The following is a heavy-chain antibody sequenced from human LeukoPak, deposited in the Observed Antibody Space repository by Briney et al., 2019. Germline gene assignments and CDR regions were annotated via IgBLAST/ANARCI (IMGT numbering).Heavy chain of an antibody. CDR2: IYYSGST. CDR3: ARRRDSGSFV. J-gene: IGHJ4*02. V-gene: IGHV4-39*01. D-gene: IGHD1-26*01. CDR1: GGSISSSSYY. Sequence: PSETLSLTCTVSGGSISSSSYYWGWIRQPPGKGLEWIGSIYYSGSTYYNPSLKSRVTISVDTSKNQFSLKLSSVTAADTAVYYCARRRDSGSFVWGQVTLVTVSS.